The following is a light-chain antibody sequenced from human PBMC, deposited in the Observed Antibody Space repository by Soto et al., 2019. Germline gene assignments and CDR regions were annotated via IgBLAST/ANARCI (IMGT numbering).Light chain of an antibody. CDR3: QQYEISPPPYP. V-gene: IGKV3-20*01. CDR2: GAS. CDR1: PSLTSSY. J-gene: IGKJ2*01. Sequence: EIVLTQSPGTLSSSPGERATLSCRASPSLTSSYLAWYQQKPGQAPRLLFYGASSRTTGTADRFSGGGSGTDFALTISRLAPEDFAVYYYQQYEISPPPYPFGQGTKVAIK.